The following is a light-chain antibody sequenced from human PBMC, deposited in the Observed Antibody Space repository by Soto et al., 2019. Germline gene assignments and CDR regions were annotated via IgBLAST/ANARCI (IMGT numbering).Light chain of an antibody. Sequence: EIVMTQSPVTLSVSPGERASLSCRASQSVGDFLAWYQQKPGQAPRLLIYCISARATGIPARFSGSGSGTEFTLTINSLQSEDFAVYYCQQRSNWSLTFGQGTRLEIK. CDR3: QQRSNWSLT. V-gene: IGKV3D-15*01. CDR2: CIS. CDR1: QSVGDF. J-gene: IGKJ5*01.